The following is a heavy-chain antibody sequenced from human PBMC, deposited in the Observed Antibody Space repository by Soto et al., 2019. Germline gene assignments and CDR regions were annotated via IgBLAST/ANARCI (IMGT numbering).Heavy chain of an antibody. V-gene: IGHV4-4*02. D-gene: IGHD3-10*01. CDR2: IYHSGNT. J-gene: IGHJ4*02. CDR3: ARVQSGSGSYD. CDR1: GGSISSSNW. Sequence: PSETLSLTCAVSGGSISSSNWWTWVRQPPGKGLEWIGQIYHSGNTNYNPSLKSRVTISVDKSKNQFSLRLSSVTAADTAVYYCARVQSGSGSYDWGQGNLVTVSS.